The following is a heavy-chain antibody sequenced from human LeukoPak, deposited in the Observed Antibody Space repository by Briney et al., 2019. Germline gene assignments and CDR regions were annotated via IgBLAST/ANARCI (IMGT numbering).Heavy chain of an antibody. CDR1: GYSFTDYS. V-gene: IGHV1-18*01. Sequence: GASVKVSCTASGYSFTDYSINWVRLAPGQGLEWIGWISGYTGHTEYAQKFQGRVIMATNTSTKTAYMELSSLRSEDTAVYYCARGINWFDPWGQGTLVTVSS. J-gene: IGHJ5*02. CDR3: ARGINWFDP. D-gene: IGHD2-15*01. CDR2: ISGYTGHT.